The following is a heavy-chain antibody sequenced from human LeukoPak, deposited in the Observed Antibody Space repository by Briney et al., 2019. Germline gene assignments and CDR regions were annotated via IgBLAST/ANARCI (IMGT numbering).Heavy chain of an antibody. CDR2: INHSGST. Sequence: ASETLSLTCAVYGGSFSGYYWSWIRQPPGKGLEWIGEINHSGSTNYNPSLKSRVTISVDTSKNQFSLKLSSVTAADTAVYYCARSEDIVTFDYWGQGTLVTVSS. D-gene: IGHD2-15*01. CDR3: ARSEDIVTFDY. J-gene: IGHJ4*02. V-gene: IGHV4-34*01. CDR1: GGSFSGYY.